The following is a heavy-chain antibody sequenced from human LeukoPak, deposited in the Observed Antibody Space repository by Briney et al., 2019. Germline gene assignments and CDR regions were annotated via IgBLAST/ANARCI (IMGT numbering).Heavy chain of an antibody. CDR1: GGSFSGYY. J-gene: IGHJ4*02. V-gene: IGHV4-34*01. CDR2: INHSGST. CDR3: AGGRGYRRGFFDY. D-gene: IGHD5-18*01. Sequence: PSETLSLTCAVYGGSFSGYYWSWIRQPPGKGLGWIGEINHSGSTNYNPSLKSRVTISVDTSKNQFSLKLSSVTAADTAVYYCAGGRGYRRGFFDYWGQGTLVTVSS.